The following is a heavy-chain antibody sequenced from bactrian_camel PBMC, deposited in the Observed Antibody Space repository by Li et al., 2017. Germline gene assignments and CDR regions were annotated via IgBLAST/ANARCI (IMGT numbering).Heavy chain of an antibody. CDR3: AARACSRYDCYSGSLCYFRLDDSSL. D-gene: IGHD3*01. CDR2: ITSLPSLFRAA. V-gene: IGHV3S6*01. Sequence: HVQLVESGGGSVQAGGSLRLSCAASGYTYNRNCMSWVRQAPGKEVEWVAGITSLPSLFRAASYADSVKGRFTISRDNAKDTLYLQMNSLKPEDTAMYYCAARACSRYDCYSGSLCYFRLDDSSLRGQGTQVTVS. CDR1: GYTYNRNC. J-gene: IGHJ4*01.